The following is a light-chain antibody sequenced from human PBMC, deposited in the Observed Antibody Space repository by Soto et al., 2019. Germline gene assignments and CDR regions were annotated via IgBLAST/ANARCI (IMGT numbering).Light chain of an antibody. CDR2: DAS. CDR1: QSISSW. CDR3: QQYNSYSWT. Sequence: DIQMTQSPSTLSASVGDRVTITCRASQSISSWLAWFQQKPGKAPKLLIYDASSLESGVPSRFSGSGSGTEFTLTISSLQPDDLATYYCQQYNSYSWTFGQGTKVDIK. J-gene: IGKJ1*01. V-gene: IGKV1-5*01.